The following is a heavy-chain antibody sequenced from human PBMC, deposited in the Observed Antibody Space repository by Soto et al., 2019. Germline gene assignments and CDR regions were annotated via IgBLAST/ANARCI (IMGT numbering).Heavy chain of an antibody. CDR1: GGSISSYY. CDR2: ISDSGST. D-gene: IGHD1-1*01. Sequence: SETLSLTCTVSGGSISSYYWSWIRQSPGKGLEWIGDISDSGSTGYDPSLKSRITISVDMSKNQFSLKMSSVTAADTAVYYCARVGGSRTTGFDYWGQGTLVTVSS. V-gene: IGHV4-59*01. CDR3: ARVGGSRTTGFDY. J-gene: IGHJ4*02.